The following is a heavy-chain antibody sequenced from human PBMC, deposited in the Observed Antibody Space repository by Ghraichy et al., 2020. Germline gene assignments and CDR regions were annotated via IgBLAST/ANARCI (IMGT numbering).Heavy chain of an antibody. CDR2: IESGAFHT. D-gene: IGHD2-21*01. CDR3: VKGFLYTSFGMYV. Sequence: GGSLRLSCSASGFTFSNSAMHWVRQAPGKGLESVSVIESGAFHTYYADSVKGRFTISRDNSMNTLYLQMSSLRVEDTAVYYCVKGFLYTSFGMYVWGQGTPVNVSS. J-gene: IGHJ6*02. CDR1: GFTFSNSA. V-gene: IGHV3-64D*08.